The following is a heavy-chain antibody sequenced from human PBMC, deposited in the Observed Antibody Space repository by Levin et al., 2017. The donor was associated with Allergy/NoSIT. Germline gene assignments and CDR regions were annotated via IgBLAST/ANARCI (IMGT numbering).Heavy chain of an antibody. D-gene: IGHD6-13*01. CDR1: GFAFSSYV. V-gene: IGHV3-30-3*01. J-gene: IGHJ4*01. Sequence: GESLKISCAASGFAFSSYVMHWVRQAPGKGLEWVAFISSRGTNVLYADAVRGRFTISRDNSKHPLNLEMSSLRPDDTCVYYCSRVGSSWTFDYWGQGTVVTVSS. CDR2: ISSRGTNV. CDR3: SRVGSSWTFDY.